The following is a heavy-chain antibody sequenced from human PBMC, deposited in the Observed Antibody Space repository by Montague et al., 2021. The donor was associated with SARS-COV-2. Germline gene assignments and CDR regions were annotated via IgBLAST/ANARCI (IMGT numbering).Heavy chain of an antibody. CDR1: GGSFSGYY. Sequence: SETLSLTCAVYGGSFSGYYWNWIRQPPGKGLEWIGEINHSGTNNYNPSLKSRVTISVDTSKNQFSLKLSSVTAADTAVYYCARGVVVVVHRDYPARRGWFDPWGQGTLVSVSS. CDR2: INHSGTN. V-gene: IGHV4-34*01. J-gene: IGHJ5*02. D-gene: IGHD2-15*01. CDR3: ARGVVVVVHRDYPARRGWFDP.